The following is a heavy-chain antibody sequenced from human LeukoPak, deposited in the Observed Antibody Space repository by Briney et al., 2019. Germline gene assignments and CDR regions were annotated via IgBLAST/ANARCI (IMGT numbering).Heavy chain of an antibody. CDR1: GFVFRNYF. D-gene: IGHD3-3*01. CDR3: ATDRGWRTSGYYLYYFEY. CDR2: IKNDGSER. V-gene: IGHV3-7*01. J-gene: IGHJ4*02. Sequence: QPGGSLRLPCAASGFVFRNYFMSWVRQAPGKGLEWVASIKNDGSERYYVDSVRGRYTISRDNTKNSLFLQMSSLRAEDTAVYYCATDRGWRTSGYYLYYFEYWGQGTLVTFSS.